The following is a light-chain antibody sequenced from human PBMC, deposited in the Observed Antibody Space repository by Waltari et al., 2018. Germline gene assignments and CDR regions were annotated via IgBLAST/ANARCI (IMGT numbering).Light chain of an antibody. CDR1: NNDIGAYNY. V-gene: IGLV2-14*01. CDR3: CSYRVVFAYVV. Sequence: QSALTQPASVSGSPGQSITISCTGTNNDIGAYNYVSWYQRHPGKSPKRSLYEVSNLRSVLSGRCSGSKTGNTSSLTVCVLQAEDDADYYCCSYRVVFAYVVFGVGSKLTVL. CDR2: EVS. J-gene: IGLJ3*02.